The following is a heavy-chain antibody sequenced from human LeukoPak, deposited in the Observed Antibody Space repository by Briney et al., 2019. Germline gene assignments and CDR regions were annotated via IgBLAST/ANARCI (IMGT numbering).Heavy chain of an antibody. D-gene: IGHD6-13*01. CDR1: GFTFDDYA. Sequence: GRSLRLSCAAFGFTFDDYAMHWVRQAPGKGLEWVSGISWNSGSIGYADSVKGRFTISRDNAKNSLYLQMNSLRAEDTALYYCAKDRGQQLHYGMDVWGQGTTVTVSS. J-gene: IGHJ6*02. V-gene: IGHV3-9*01. CDR3: AKDRGQQLHYGMDV. CDR2: ISWNSGSI.